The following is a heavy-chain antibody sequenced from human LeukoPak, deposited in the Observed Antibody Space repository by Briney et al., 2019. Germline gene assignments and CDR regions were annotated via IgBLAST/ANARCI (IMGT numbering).Heavy chain of an antibody. CDR1: GFIFGDYA. Sequence: GGSLRLSCTASGFIFGDYAMSWVRQARGKGREWVGFIRSKGYGGTTEYAASVKGRFTISRDDSKSIAYLQMNSLKTEDTAVYYCTRVLNYYGSGSYYSPYYYGMDVWGKGTTVTVSS. D-gene: IGHD3-10*01. V-gene: IGHV3-49*04. CDR3: TRVLNYYGSGSYYSPYYYGMDV. J-gene: IGHJ6*04. CDR2: IRSKGYGGTT.